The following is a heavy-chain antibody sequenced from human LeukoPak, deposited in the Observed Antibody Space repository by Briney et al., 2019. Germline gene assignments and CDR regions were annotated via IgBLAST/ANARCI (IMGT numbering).Heavy chain of an antibody. CDR1: GFTFSGSA. V-gene: IGHV3-73*01. CDR3: TSYYFDSSGYPRIDY. J-gene: IGHJ4*02. Sequence: AGGALRLCCAASGFTFSGSAIPWVRQASGKGLEWVGRIRSKDNAYATAYAASVKGRFTISRDDSMDTAYLQMSSLKAEDTAVYFCTSYYFDSSGYPRIDYWGQGTLVTVSS. CDR2: IRSKDNAYAT. D-gene: IGHD3-22*01.